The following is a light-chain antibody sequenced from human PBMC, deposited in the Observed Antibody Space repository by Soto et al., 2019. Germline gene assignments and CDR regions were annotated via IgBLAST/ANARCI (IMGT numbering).Light chain of an antibody. CDR1: SSNIGAGYD. V-gene: IGLV1-40*01. Sequence: QSVLTQPPSVSGAPGQRVTISCTGSSSNIGAGYDVHWYQQLPGTAPKLLIYGNSNRPSGVPDRFSGSKSGTSASLAITGLQAEDAADYYCQYSDSSLNALFGGGTKLTVL. CDR2: GNS. J-gene: IGLJ3*02. CDR3: QYSDSSLNAL.